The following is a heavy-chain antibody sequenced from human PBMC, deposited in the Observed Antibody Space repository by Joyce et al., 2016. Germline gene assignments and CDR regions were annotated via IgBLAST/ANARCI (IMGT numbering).Heavy chain of an antibody. Sequence: QVQLVQSGAEVKKPGASVKVSCKASGYTFINYYIHGVRQAPGQGLEWMGWINPKSGATKYAQKFQGWVTMTRDTSITTAYMELNSLKSDDTAVYYCARGGLRRGSGHKELSEIDYWGQGTLVTVSS. CDR2: INPKSGAT. CDR1: GYTFINYY. V-gene: IGHV1-2*04. D-gene: IGHD6-19*01. J-gene: IGHJ4*02. CDR3: ARGGLRRGSGHKELSEIDY.